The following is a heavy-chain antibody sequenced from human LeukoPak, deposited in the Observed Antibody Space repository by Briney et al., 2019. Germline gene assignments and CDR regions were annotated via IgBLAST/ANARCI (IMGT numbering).Heavy chain of an antibody. CDR1: GYTFTSYG. V-gene: IGHV1-18*01. J-gene: IGHJ4*02. Sequence: ASVKVSCKASGYTFTSYGISWVRQAPGQGLEWVGWISAYNGNTNHAQKLQGRVTMTTDTSTSTAYMELRSLRSDDTAVYYCASYSSSWSHLDYWGQGTLVTVSS. CDR3: ASYSSSWSHLDY. D-gene: IGHD6-13*01. CDR2: ISAYNGNT.